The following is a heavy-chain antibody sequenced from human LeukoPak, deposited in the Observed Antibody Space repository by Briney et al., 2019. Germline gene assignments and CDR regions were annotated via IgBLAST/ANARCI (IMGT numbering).Heavy chain of an antibody. CDR3: ARDWSSSGGPGVGY. CDR2: IYYSGST. J-gene: IGHJ4*02. D-gene: IGHD6-19*01. CDR1: GGSVSSGSYY. V-gene: IGHV4-61*01. Sequence: PSEPVSLTCTVSGGSVSSGSYYWSWIRQPPGKGLEWIGYIYYSGSTNYKPSLKSRVTISEDTSKNQFSLKLSSVTAADTAVYYCARDWSSSGGPGVGYWGQGAMVTVSS.